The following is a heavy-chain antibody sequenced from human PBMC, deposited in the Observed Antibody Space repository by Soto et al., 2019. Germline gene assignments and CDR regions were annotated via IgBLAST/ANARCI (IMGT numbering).Heavy chain of an antibody. J-gene: IGHJ3*02. CDR3: ARDPSATYYYDSSGPRGDAVDI. CDR2: INPNSGGT. D-gene: IGHD3-22*01. CDR1: GYTFTGYY. V-gene: IGHV1-2*02. Sequence: QVQLVQSGAEVKKPGASVKVSCKASGYTFTGYYMHWVRQAPGQGLEWMGWINPNSGGTNYAQKFQDLVTMTRDTSISTAYMELSRLRSDDTAVYYCARDPSATYYYDSSGPRGDAVDIWGQGTMVTVSS.